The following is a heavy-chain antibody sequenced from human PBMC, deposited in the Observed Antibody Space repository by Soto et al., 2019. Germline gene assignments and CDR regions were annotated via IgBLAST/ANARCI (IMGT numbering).Heavy chain of an antibody. CDR2: IYYSGST. D-gene: IGHD1-26*01. CDR1: GGSISSSY. J-gene: IGHJ4*02. CDR3: ARRYGGNFDY. V-gene: IGHV4-59*01. Sequence: SETLSLTCTVSGGSISSSYWSWTRQPPGKGLEWIGYIYYSGSTNYNPSLKSRVTISVDTSKNQFSLKLSSVTAADTAVYYCARRYGGNFDYWGQGTLVTVS.